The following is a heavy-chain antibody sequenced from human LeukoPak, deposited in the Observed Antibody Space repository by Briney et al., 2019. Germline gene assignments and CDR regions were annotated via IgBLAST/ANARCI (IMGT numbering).Heavy chain of an antibody. CDR1: GFTFDDYA. V-gene: IGHV3-9*01. J-gene: IGHJ4*02. CDR2: ISWNSGSI. CDR3: ARGWVPADRGYFDY. Sequence: GGSLRLPCAASGFTFDDYAMHWVRQAPGKGLEWVSGISWNSGSIGYADSVKGRFTISRDNSKNTLYLQMYSLRAEDTAVYYCARGWVPADRGYFDYWGQGTLVTVSS. D-gene: IGHD2-2*01.